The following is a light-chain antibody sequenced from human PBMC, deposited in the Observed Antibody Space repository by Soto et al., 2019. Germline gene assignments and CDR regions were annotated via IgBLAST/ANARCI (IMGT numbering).Light chain of an antibody. V-gene: IGKV1-5*03. CDR2: KAS. CDR3: QQYKSYPRT. Sequence: DIQVTQSPSTLSASVGDRVTITCRASQTISNWLAWYQQKPGKAPKLLIYKASGLESGVPSRFSGRGSGTEFTLTISSLQPDDFATYHCQQYKSYPRTFGQGTKVEIK. CDR1: QTISNW. J-gene: IGKJ1*01.